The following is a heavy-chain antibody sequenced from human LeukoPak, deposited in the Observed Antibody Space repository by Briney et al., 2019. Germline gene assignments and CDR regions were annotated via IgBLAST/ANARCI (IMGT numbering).Heavy chain of an antibody. Sequence: SETLSLTCTVSGGSVSSGSYYWSWIRQPPGKGLEWIGYIYYSGSTNYNPSLKSRVTISVDTSKNQFSLKLSSVTAADTAVYYCARGAGGVVVVDWFDTWGQGTLVTVSS. V-gene: IGHV4-61*01. CDR2: IYYSGST. J-gene: IGHJ5*02. CDR3: ARGAGGVVVVDWFDT. D-gene: IGHD2-15*01. CDR1: GGSVSSGSYY.